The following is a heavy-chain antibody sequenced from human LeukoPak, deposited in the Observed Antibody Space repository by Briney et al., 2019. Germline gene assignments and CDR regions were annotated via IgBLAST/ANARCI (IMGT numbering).Heavy chain of an antibody. CDR3: AQDTSTDVFNY. Sequence: ASVKVSCKASEYTFTSYSLNWVRQAPGQGLEWMGWINTKTGNPAYAQGFTGRFVFSLDTSVSTAYLQISSLKVEDTAVYYCAQDTSTDVFNYWGQGTLVTVSS. CDR2: INTKTGNP. D-gene: IGHD5-18*01. CDR1: EYTFTSYS. V-gene: IGHV7-4-1*02. J-gene: IGHJ4*02.